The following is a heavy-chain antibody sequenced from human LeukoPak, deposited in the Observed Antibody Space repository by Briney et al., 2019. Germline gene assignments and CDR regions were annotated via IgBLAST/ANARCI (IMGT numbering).Heavy chain of an antibody. CDR1: GGSISSYY. CDR2: IYTSGST. D-gene: IGHD3-16*01. Sequence: SETLSLTCTVSGGSISSYYWSWIRQPPGKGLEWIGYIYTSGSTNYNPSLKSRVTISVDTSKNQFSLKLSSVTAADTAVYYCAGWGRAYYYYYMDVWGKGTTVTVSS. J-gene: IGHJ6*03. V-gene: IGHV4-4*09. CDR3: AGWGRAYYYYYMDV.